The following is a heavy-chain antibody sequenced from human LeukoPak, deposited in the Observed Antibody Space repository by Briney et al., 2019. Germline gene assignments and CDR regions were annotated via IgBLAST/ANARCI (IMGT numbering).Heavy chain of an antibody. CDR1: GFSVSSRS. CDR3: VRLSDGGFDY. CDR2: IYSGGII. V-gene: IGHV3-66*04. Sequence: PGGSLRLSCAASGFSVSSRSMNWVRQAPGKGLEWVSIIYSGGIIYYADSVKGRFTVSRDYSKNTLFLQMSSLRPDDTAVYSCVRLSDGGFDYWGQGTLVTVSS. J-gene: IGHJ4*02. D-gene: IGHD3-16*01.